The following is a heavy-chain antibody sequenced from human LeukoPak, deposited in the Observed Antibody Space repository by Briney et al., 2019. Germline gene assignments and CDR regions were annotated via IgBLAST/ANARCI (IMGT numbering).Heavy chain of an antibody. D-gene: IGHD1-26*01. J-gene: IGHJ4*02. CDR2: LTGDGNT. V-gene: IGHV3-23*01. CDR3: AKVKWELIGYFDY. CDR1: GFTFTSYA. Sequence: GGSLRLSCAASGFTFTSYAMSWVRQAPGKGLEWVSVLTGDGNTYYADSVKGRFTNSRDDSKNTLFLQMNSLRAEDTAVYFCAKVKWELIGYFDYWGQGTLVTVSS.